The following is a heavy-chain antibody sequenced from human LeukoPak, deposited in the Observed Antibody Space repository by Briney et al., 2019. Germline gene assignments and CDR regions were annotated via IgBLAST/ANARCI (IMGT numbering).Heavy chain of an antibody. Sequence: ASLKDSCKAAGYTFTSCGISWVRQAPGQGLAWMGWISAYNGKTNYAQKLQGRVTMTTDTSTSTAYMELRSLRSDDTAVYYCARVGIAVALDYWGQGTLVTVSS. CDR2: ISAYNGKT. V-gene: IGHV1-18*01. D-gene: IGHD6-19*01. CDR1: GYTFTSCG. J-gene: IGHJ4*02. CDR3: ARVGIAVALDY.